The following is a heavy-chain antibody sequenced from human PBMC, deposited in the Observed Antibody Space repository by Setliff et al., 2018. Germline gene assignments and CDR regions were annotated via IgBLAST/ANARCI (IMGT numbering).Heavy chain of an antibody. CDR2: INPDSGGT. CDR1: GYTFTDYY. V-gene: IGHV1-2*06. CDR3: ARGPSNYDLLTGCDC. J-gene: IGHJ4*02. Sequence: GASVKVSCKASGYTFTDYYIHWVRQAPGQGLEWMGRINPDSGGTNYAQKFQGRVTMTRDTSITAAYMGLSRLRSGDSAVYYCARGPSNYDLLTGCDCWGQGTLVTVSS. D-gene: IGHD3-9*01.